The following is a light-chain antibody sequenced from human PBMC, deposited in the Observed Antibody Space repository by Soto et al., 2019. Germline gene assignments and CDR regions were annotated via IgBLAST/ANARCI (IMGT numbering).Light chain of an antibody. CDR1: QGISSH. CDR2: AAS. Sequence: DIQLTQSPSFLSASVGDRVTITCRASQGISSHLAWYQQRPGKAPKLLISAASSLQSGVPSRFSGSGSGTEFTLTISSLQPEDFATYYCQQFNSQPFAFGGGTKVHI. J-gene: IGKJ4*01. CDR3: QQFNSQPFA. V-gene: IGKV1-9*01.